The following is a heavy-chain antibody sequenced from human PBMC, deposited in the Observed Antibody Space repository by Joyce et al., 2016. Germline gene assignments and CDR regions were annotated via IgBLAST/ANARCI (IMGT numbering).Heavy chain of an antibody. CDR1: GFTFSDYR. Sequence: EVQLVESGGGLVKPGGSLRVSCAAAGFTFSDYRMNWVRQAPGKGLEWVSSISDTSAYIYYADSVKGRFTISRDNARNSLYLQMRSLRAEDTAVYYCARHYYDSSGYSGFDLWGQGTLVTVSS. D-gene: IGHD3-22*01. CDR2: ISDTSAYI. V-gene: IGHV3-21*02. J-gene: IGHJ4*02. CDR3: ARHYYDSSGYSGFDL.